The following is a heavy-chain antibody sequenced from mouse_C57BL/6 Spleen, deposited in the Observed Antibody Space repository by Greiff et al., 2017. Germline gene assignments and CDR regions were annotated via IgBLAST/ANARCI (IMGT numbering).Heavy chain of an antibody. V-gene: IGHV1-54*01. CDR3: ARRTVYYYGSSYDY. J-gene: IGHJ2*01. D-gene: IGHD1-1*01. CDR1: GYAFTNYL. CDR2: INPGSGGT. Sequence: QVQLQQSGAELVRPGTSVKVSCKASGYAFTNYLIEWVKQRPGQGLAWIGVINPGSGGTNYNEKFKGKATLTADKSSSTAYMQLSSLTSEDSAVYFCARRTVYYYGSSYDYWGQGTTLTVSS.